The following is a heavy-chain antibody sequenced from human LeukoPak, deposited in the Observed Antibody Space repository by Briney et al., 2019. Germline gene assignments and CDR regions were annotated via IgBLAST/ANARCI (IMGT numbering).Heavy chain of an antibody. CDR2: IIPIFGTA. V-gene: IGHV1-69*13. D-gene: IGHD4-23*01. CDR3: ARTGYGGNPLGNSYYYGMDV. Sequence: ASVKVSCKASGGTSSSYAISWVRQAPGQGLEWMGGIIPIFGTANYAQKFQGRVTITADESTSTAYMELSSLRSEDTAAYYCARTGYGGNPLGNSYYYGMDVWGQGTTVTVSS. CDR1: GGTSSSYA. J-gene: IGHJ6*02.